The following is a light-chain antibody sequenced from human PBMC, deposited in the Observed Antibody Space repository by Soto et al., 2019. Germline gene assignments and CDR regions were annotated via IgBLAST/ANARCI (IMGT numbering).Light chain of an antibody. CDR1: HSVRSSY. CDR2: GAS. CDR3: QQYGSSPPYT. J-gene: IGKJ2*01. Sequence: EIVLTQSPGTLSLSPGERATLSCRASHSVRSSYLAWYQQKPGQAPRPLIYGASSRATGIPDRFSGSGSGTDFTLTISRLEPEDFAVYYCQQYGSSPPYTFGQGTKLEIK. V-gene: IGKV3-20*01.